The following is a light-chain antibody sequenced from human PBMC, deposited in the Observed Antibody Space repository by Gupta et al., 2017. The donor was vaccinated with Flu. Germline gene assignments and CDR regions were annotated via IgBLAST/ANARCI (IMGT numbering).Light chain of an antibody. CDR1: SSNIGARYD. J-gene: IGLJ2*01. CDR2: DNN. Sequence: QSVLTQPPSVSGAPGQRVTISCTGSSSNIGARYDVHWYQQVPGTAPKLLIYDNNNRPSGVPDRFSGSKSGTSASLAITGFQAEDEADYYCQSYDSSLSGVVFGGGTKLTVL. V-gene: IGLV1-40*01. CDR3: QSYDSSLSGVV.